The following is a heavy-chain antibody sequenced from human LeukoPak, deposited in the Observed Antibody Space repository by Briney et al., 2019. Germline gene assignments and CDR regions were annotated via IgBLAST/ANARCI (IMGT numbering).Heavy chain of an antibody. CDR1: GGSISSSSYY. J-gene: IGHJ4*02. V-gene: IGHV4-39*01. Sequence: SETLSLTCTVSGGSISSSSYYWGWIRQPPGKGLEWIGGIYYSGTTYYNPSLKSRVTISVDTSKNQFSLTLTSLTAADTAVYYCARPKVGATRGFDYWGQGTLVTVSS. CDR3: ARPKVGATRGFDY. D-gene: IGHD1-26*01. CDR2: IYYSGTT.